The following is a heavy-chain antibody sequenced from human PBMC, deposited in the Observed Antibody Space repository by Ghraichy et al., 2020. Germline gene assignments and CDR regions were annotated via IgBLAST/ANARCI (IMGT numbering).Heavy chain of an antibody. J-gene: IGHJ4*02. CDR2: ISSSSSYK. D-gene: IGHD3-16*01. CDR1: GFIFSSYS. V-gene: IGHV3-21*01. CDR3: ARALGWGDSALGPRFDY. Sequence: GGSLRLSCAASGFIFSSYSMNWVRQAPGKGLEWVSSISSSSSYKYYADSVKGRFTISRDNAKNSLYLQMNSLRAEDTAVYYCARALGWGDSALGPRFDYWGQGTLVTVSS.